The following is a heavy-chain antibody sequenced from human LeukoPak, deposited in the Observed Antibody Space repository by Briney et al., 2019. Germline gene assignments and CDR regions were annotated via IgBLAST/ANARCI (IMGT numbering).Heavy chain of an antibody. J-gene: IGHJ6*02. D-gene: IGHD3-10*01. V-gene: IGHV3-73*01. CDR2: IRTKANSDAT. Sequence: PGGSLKLSCAASGFTFSGSAMHWVRQASGKGLEWVGRIRTKANSDATAYGASVKGRFTISRDDSKNTAYLQMNSLKTEDTAVYYCTRQGSIRGVIIYGMDVWGQGTMVTVSS. CDR3: TRQGSIRGVIIYGMDV. CDR1: GFTFSGSA.